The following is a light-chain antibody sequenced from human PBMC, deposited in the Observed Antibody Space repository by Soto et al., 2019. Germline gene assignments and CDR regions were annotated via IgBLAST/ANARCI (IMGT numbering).Light chain of an antibody. J-gene: IGLJ1*01. CDR1: SSDVGAYTF. CDR3: SSYTSSSTHV. V-gene: IGLV2-14*03. Sequence: QSALTQPASVSGSPGQSITISCTGTSSDVGAYTFVSWYQQHPDKVPKLMIFDVSRRPSGVSDRFSGSKSGNTASLTISGLQPEDEADHYCSSYTSSSTHVFGSGTKVTVL. CDR2: DVS.